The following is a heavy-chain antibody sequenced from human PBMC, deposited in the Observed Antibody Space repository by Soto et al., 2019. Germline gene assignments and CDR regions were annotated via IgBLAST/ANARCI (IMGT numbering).Heavy chain of an antibody. D-gene: IGHD3-22*01. J-gene: IGHJ4*02. CDR1: GYTFTSYD. V-gene: IGHV1-8*01. CDR3: ARGHDSSGYYYVY. CDR2: MNPNSGNT. Sequence: GASVKVSCKASGYTFTSYDINWVRQATGQGLEWMGWMNPNSGNTGYAQEFQGRVTMTRNTSISTAYMELSSLRSEDTAVYYCARGHDSSGYYYVYWGQGTLVTVSS.